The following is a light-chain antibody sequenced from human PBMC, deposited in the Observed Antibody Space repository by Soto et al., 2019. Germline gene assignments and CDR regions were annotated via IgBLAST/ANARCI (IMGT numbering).Light chain of an antibody. J-gene: IGKJ4*01. Sequence: EIVMTQSPATLSVSPGERAIISCRASKSVSNNLAWYQQKPGQAPRLLIYGASTRATGIPARFSGSGSGTEFTLSISSLQSEDFAIYYCHQYNNWPPLTFGGGTKVEIK. CDR2: GAS. CDR1: KSVSNN. CDR3: HQYNNWPPLT. V-gene: IGKV3-15*01.